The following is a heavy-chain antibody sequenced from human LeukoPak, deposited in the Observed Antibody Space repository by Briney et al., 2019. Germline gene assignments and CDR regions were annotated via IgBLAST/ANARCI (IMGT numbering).Heavy chain of an antibody. V-gene: IGHV3-23*01. CDR2: ISGSGGST. Sequence: GGSLRLSCAASGFTFSSYAMSWVRQAPGKGLEWVSAISGSGGSTYYADSVKGRFTISRDNSKNALYLQMNSLRAEDTAVYYCAKAVGYSYDLDAFDIWGQGTMVTVSS. J-gene: IGHJ3*02. CDR1: GFTFSSYA. D-gene: IGHD5-18*01. CDR3: AKAVGYSYDLDAFDI.